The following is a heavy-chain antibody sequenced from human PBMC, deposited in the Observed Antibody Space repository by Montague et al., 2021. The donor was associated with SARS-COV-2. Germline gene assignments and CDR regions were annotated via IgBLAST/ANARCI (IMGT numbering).Heavy chain of an antibody. CDR2: IYYSGTT. J-gene: IGHJ4*02. CDR1: GGSISSYY. CDR3: ARIWYSSGYQGIYYFDY. Sequence: SETLSLTCTVSGGSISSYYWSWIRQPPGKGLEWIGYIYYSGTTHSNPSLKRRVPISVDTSKNQFSLKLSSVTAADTAVYYCARIWYSSGYQGIYYFDYWGQGTLATVSA. D-gene: IGHD3-22*01. V-gene: IGHV4-59*01.